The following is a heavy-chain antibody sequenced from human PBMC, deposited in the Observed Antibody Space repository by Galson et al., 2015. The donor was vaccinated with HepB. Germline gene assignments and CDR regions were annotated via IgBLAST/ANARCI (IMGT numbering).Heavy chain of an antibody. CDR2: ISSSSSTI. J-gene: IGHJ6*02. D-gene: IGHD6-19*01. CDR1: GFTFSSYS. V-gene: IGHV3-48*01. CDR3: ARDVASSGSYYYYYGMDV. Sequence: SLRLSCAASGFTFSSYSMNWVRQAPGKGLEWVSYISSSSSTIYYADSVKGRFTISRDNAKNSLYLQMNSLRAEDTAVYYCARDVASSGSYYYYYGMDVWGQGTTVTVSS.